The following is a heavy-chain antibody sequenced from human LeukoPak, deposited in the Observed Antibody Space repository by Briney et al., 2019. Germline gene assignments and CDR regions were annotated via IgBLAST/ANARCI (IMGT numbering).Heavy chain of an antibody. CDR2: INPNGGST. CDR3: ARDEGPRYYYGSGSYYNRGWFDP. V-gene: IGHV1-46*01. Sequence: ASVKVSCKASGYTFTSYYMHWVRQAPGQGLEWMGIINPNGGSTSYAQKFQGRVTMTRDTSTSTVYMELSSLRSEDTAVYYCARDEGPRYYYGSGSYYNRGWFDPWGQGTLVTVSS. D-gene: IGHD3-10*01. CDR1: GYTFTSYY. J-gene: IGHJ5*02.